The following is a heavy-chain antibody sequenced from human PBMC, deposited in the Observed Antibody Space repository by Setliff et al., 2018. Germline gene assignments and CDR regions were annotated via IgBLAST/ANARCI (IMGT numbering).Heavy chain of an antibody. CDR1: GYSFTSYY. Sequence: GASVKVSCKASGYSFTSYYMYWVRQAPGQGLEWMGIINPSGGSTSYAQKFQGRVTMTRDTSTSTVYMELSSLRSEDTAVYYCAKDGAGIRHYFYYVDVWGKGTTVTVSS. D-gene: IGHD1-1*01. J-gene: IGHJ6*03. V-gene: IGHV1-46*01. CDR2: INPSGGST. CDR3: AKDGAGIRHYFYYVDV.